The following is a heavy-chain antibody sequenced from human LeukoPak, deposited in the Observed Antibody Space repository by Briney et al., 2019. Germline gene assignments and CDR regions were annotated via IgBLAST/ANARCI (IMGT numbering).Heavy chain of an antibody. CDR1: GDSISGYY. CDR3: ARGGSYFAY. D-gene: IGHD1-26*01. J-gene: IGHJ4*02. V-gene: IGHV4-59*01. Sequence: SETLSLTCIVSGDSISGYYWSWIRQPPGKGLEWIGNIYYNGNTNYNPSLRSRLSISLDMSKNQFPLKLSSVTAADTAVYHCARGGSYFAYWGQGTLVTVSS. CDR2: IYYNGNT.